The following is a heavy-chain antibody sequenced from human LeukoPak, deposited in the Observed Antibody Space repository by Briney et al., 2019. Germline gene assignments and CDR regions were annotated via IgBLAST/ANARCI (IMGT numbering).Heavy chain of an antibody. CDR2: IYRGGDT. V-gene: IGHV3-66*04. J-gene: IGHJ6*02. D-gene: IGHD2-15*01. Sequence: GGSLRLSCVASGVTVRSAYMSWVRQAPGKGLEWVSVIYRGGDTYYADSVKGRFTISRDNSKNTLYLQMNSLRVEDTAVYCCAKRGYCSGGNCQYYFYYGLDVWGQGTTVTVSS. CDR3: AKRGYCSGGNCQYYFYYGLDV. CDR1: GVTVRSAY.